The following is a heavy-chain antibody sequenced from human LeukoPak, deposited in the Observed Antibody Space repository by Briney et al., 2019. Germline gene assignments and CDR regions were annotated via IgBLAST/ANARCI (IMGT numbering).Heavy chain of an antibody. D-gene: IGHD1-26*01. V-gene: IGHV4-34*01. Sequence: PSETLSLTCAVYGGSFSGYYWSWIRQPPGKGLEWIGEINHSGSTNYNPSLKSRVTISVDTSKNQFSLKLSSVTAADTAVYYCARVPVWVLVVGAREASDIWGQGTMVTVSS. J-gene: IGHJ3*02. CDR3: ARVPVWVLVVGAREASDI. CDR2: INHSGST. CDR1: GGSFSGYY.